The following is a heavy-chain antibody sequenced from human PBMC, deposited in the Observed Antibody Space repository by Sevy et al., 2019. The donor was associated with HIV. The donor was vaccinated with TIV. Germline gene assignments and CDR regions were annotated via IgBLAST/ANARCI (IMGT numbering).Heavy chain of an antibody. CDR1: GYTLTKLA. V-gene: IGHV1-24*01. D-gene: IGHD3-22*01. Sequence: ASVKVSCKVSGYTLTKLAMHWVRQAPGKGLEWMGTFDPEDGETIYEQKFQGRVTMTEDTSIDTDYMELSSLRSEDTAVYYCAVTKDYYDNSGSPFDYWGQGTLVTVSS. J-gene: IGHJ4*02. CDR3: AVTKDYYDNSGSPFDY. CDR2: FDPEDGET.